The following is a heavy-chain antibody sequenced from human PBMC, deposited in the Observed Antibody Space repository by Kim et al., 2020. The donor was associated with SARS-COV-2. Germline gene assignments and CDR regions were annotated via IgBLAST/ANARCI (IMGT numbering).Heavy chain of an antibody. CDR3: AREACSGGSCYFDY. CDR2: IYYSGST. V-gene: IGHV4-59*01. J-gene: IGHJ4*02. D-gene: IGHD2-15*01. CDR1: GGSISSYY. Sequence: SETLSLTCTVSGGSISSYYWSWIRQPPGKGLEWIGYIYYSGSTNYNPSLKSRVTISVDTSKNQFSLKLSSVTAADTAVYYCAREACSGGSCYFDYWGQGTLVTVSS.